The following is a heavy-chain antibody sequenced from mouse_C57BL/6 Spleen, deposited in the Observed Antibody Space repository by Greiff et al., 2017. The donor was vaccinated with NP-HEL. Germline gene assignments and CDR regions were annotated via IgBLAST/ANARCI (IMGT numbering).Heavy chain of an antibody. CDR1: GFNIKDDY. CDR2: IDPENGDT. J-gene: IGHJ4*01. V-gene: IGHV14-4*01. D-gene: IGHD2-1*01. CDR3: TTGYGNYVNYYAMDY. Sequence: EVQLQQSGAELVRPGASVKLSCTASGFNIKDDYMHWVKQRPEQGLEWIGWIDPENGDTEYASKFQGKATITADTSSNTAYLQLSSLTSEDTAVYYCTTGYGNYVNYYAMDYWGQGTSVTVSS.